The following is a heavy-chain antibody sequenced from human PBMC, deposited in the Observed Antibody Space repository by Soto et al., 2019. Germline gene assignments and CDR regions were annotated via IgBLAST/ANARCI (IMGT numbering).Heavy chain of an antibody. CDR2: INPNSGVT. CDR3: TRGGAVAGSG. Sequence: QVQLVQSGAEVEKPGASVKVSCKASGYTFTGYYVHWVRQAPGQGLEWMGWINPNSGVTNYAHKFQGRVTMHRDTSISTAYMELSRLRSDDTAVYYCTRGGAVAGSGWGQGTLVTVSS. D-gene: IGHD6-19*01. J-gene: IGHJ4*02. CDR1: GYTFTGYY. V-gene: IGHV1-2*02.